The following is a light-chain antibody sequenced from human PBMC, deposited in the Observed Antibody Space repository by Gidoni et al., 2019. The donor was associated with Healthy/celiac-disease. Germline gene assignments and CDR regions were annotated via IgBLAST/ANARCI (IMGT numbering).Light chain of an antibody. Sequence: PASLSGSPVERATLSCMASQSVSSNLAWYQQKPGQAPRLLIYGASSRATGIPARFSGSGSGTDFTLTISSLESEDFAVYYCQQYNNWPKTFGQGTKVEIK. CDR3: QQYNNWPKT. J-gene: IGKJ1*01. CDR1: QSVSSN. V-gene: IGKV3D-15*01. CDR2: GAS.